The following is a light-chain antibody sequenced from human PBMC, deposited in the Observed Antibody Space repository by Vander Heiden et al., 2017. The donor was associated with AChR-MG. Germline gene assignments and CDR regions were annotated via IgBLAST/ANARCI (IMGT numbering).Light chain of an antibody. J-gene: IGKJ3*01. Sequence: DIQMTQSPSSLSASVGDRDTITCRASQSISSYLNWYQQKPGKAPKLLIYAASSLQSGVPSRFSGSGSGTDFTLTISSLQPEDFATYYCQQSYSTFFGPGTKVDIK. V-gene: IGKV1-39*01. CDR2: AAS. CDR3: QQSYSTF. CDR1: QSISSY.